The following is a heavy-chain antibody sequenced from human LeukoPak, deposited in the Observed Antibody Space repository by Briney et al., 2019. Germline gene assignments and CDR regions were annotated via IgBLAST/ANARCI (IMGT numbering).Heavy chain of an antibody. Sequence: SETLSLTCTVSGGSISSYYWSWIRQPAGKGLEWIGRIYTSGSTNYNPSLKGRVTMSVDTSKNQFSLKLSSVTAADTAVYYCAREGLELWGENWFDPWGQGTLVTVSS. CDR1: GGSISSYY. D-gene: IGHD1-7*01. CDR3: AREGLELWGENWFDP. V-gene: IGHV4-4*07. CDR2: IYTSGST. J-gene: IGHJ5*02.